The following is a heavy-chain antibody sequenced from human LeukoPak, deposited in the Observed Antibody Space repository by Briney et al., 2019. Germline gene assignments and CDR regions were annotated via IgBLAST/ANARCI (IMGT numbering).Heavy chain of an antibody. D-gene: IGHD1-1*01. CDR1: GYTFTSYA. J-gene: IGHJ6*02. CDR2: INTNTGNP. CDR3: ARTTGTTVTYYYYGMDV. Sequence: ASVKVSCKASGYTFTSYAMNWVRQAPGQGLEWMGWINTNTGNPTYAQGFTGRFVFSLDTSVSMAYLQISSLKAEDTAVYYCARTTGTTVTYYYYGMDVWGQGTTVTVSS. V-gene: IGHV7-4-1*04.